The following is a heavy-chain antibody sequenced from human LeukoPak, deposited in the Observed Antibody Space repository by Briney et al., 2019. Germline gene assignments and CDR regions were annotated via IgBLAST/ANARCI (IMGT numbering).Heavy chain of an antibody. CDR3: ARAITLRKNYYYGMDV. Sequence: PSETLSLTRAVYGGSFSGYYWSWIRQPPGKGLECIGEINHSGSTNYNPSLKSRVTISVDTSKNQFSLRLSSVTAADTALYYCARAITLRKNYYYGMDVWGQGTTVTVSS. CDR2: INHSGST. J-gene: IGHJ6*02. V-gene: IGHV4-34*01. CDR1: GGSFSGYY. D-gene: IGHD1-14*01.